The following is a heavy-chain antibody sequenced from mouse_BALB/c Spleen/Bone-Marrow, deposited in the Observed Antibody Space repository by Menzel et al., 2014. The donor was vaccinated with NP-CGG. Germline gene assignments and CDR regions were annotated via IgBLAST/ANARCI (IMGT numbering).Heavy chain of an antibody. V-gene: IGHV14-3*02. CDR2: IDPANGNT. CDR1: GFNIKDTY. D-gene: IGHD2-14*01. Sequence: EVQLQQSGAELVKPGASVKLSCTASGFNIKDTYMHWVKQRPEQGLEWIVGIDPANGNTKYDPKFQGKATITADTSSNTAILQRSSLTSEDTAVYYCAYYRYDEGGFAFWGQGTLVTVSA. CDR3: AYYRYDEGGFAF. J-gene: IGHJ3*01.